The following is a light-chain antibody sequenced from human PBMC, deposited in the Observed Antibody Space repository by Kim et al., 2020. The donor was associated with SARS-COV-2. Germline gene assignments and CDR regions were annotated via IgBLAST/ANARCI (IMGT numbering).Light chain of an antibody. J-gene: IGKJ1*01. CDR1: QSVSSSY. Sequence: EIVMTQSPGTLSLSPGERATLACRASQSVSSSYLAWYQQKPDQAPRLLIYGASSRATGIPDRFSGSGSGTDFTLTISRLGPEDFAVYYCQQNGSSPPTFGQGTKVDIK. CDR3: QQNGSSPPT. CDR2: GAS. V-gene: IGKV3-20*01.